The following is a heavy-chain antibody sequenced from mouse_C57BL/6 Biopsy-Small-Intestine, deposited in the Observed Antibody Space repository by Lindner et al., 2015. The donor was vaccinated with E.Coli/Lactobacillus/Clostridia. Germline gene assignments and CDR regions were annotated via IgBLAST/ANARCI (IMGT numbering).Heavy chain of an antibody. CDR3: TRCSLLPGGYFDV. CDR2: VYPRDGHT. J-gene: IGHJ1*03. CDR1: GFAFSSYW. D-gene: IGHD1-2*01. Sequence: VQLQESGAELVKPGASVKISCKTSGFAFSSYWMNWVKQRPGRGLEWIGWVYPRDGHTKYNENFKGKATLTVDTSSSTAYMELHILTSEGSAVYFCTRCSLLPGGYFDVWGTGTTVTVSS. V-gene: IGHV1-85*01.